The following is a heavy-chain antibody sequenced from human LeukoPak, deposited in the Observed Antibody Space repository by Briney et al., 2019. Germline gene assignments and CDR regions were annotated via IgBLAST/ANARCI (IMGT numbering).Heavy chain of an antibody. J-gene: IGHJ6*03. CDR2: IRDDGSNK. CDR3: AAGYYMDV. Sequence: PGGSLRLSCAASGFTFSSYGMHWVRQAPGKGLEWVAFIRDDGSNKYYADSVKGRFTISRDNSKYTLYLQMHSLRAEDTAVYYWAAGYYMDVWGKGTTVTVSS. V-gene: IGHV3-30*02. CDR1: GFTFSSYG.